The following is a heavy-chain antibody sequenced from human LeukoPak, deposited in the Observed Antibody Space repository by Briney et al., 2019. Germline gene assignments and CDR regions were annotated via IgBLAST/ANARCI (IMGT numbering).Heavy chain of an antibody. J-gene: IGHJ5*02. D-gene: IGHD2-15*01. V-gene: IGHV3-23*01. CDR3: AKTSGVVVVAATPPWFDP. CDR2: ISGSGGST. Sequence: GSLRLSCAASGFTFSSYAMSWVRQAPGKGLEWVSAISGSGGSTYYADSVKGRFTISRDNSKNTLYLQMNSLRAEDTAVYYCAKTSGVVVVAATPPWFDPWGQGTLVTVSS. CDR1: GFTFSSYA.